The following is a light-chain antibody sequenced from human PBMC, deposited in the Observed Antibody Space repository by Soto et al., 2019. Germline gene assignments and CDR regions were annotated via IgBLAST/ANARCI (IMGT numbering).Light chain of an antibody. CDR3: QQYDNLPLT. J-gene: IGKJ4*01. CDR2: AAS. V-gene: IGKV1-17*03. Sequence: DIQMTQSPSVMSASVGDRVTITCRASHDIRNYLAWFQLKPGKVPKRLIYAASSLQSGVPSRFSGSGSGTDFTFTISSLQPEDIATYYCQQYDNLPLTFGGGTKVDIK. CDR1: HDIRNY.